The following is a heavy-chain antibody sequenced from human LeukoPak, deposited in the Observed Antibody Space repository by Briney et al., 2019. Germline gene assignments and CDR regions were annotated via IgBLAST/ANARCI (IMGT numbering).Heavy chain of an antibody. V-gene: IGHV3-53*01. Sequence: GGSLRLSCAASGSTVSTNYMSWVRQAPGKKLEWVSDIYSDGSTFYADSVKGRFTVSRDNSKNTLYLQMNSLRAEDTAVYYCAKTAVMLVVPAAIYFDSWGQGTLVTVSS. J-gene: IGHJ4*02. CDR3: AKTAVMLVVPAAIYFDS. CDR1: GSTVSTNY. CDR2: IYSDGST. D-gene: IGHD2-2*02.